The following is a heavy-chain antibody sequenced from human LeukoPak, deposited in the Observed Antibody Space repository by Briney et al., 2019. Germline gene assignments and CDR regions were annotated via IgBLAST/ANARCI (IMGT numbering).Heavy chain of an antibody. Sequence: GGSLRLSCAASGFAFSSYWMHWVRQAPGKGLVWVSRINTDGSSTSYADSVKGRFTISRDNAKNTLYLQMNSLRAEDTAVYYCARDQDLLWFGESPFDYWGQGTLVTVSS. J-gene: IGHJ4*02. CDR1: GFAFSSYW. D-gene: IGHD3-10*01. CDR2: INTDGSST. V-gene: IGHV3-74*01. CDR3: ARDQDLLWFGESPFDY.